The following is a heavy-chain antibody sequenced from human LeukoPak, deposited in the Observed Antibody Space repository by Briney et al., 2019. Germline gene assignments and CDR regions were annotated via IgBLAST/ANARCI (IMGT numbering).Heavy chain of an antibody. CDR1: GYSISSGYY. CDR2: IYHSGST. Sequence: SETLSLTCTVSGYSISSGYYWGWIRQPPGKGLEWIGSIYHSGSTYYNPSLKSRVTISIDTSKNQFSLKLSSVTAADTAVYYCASTQNYDLHFDYWGQGTLVTVSS. D-gene: IGHD3-3*01. J-gene: IGHJ4*02. CDR3: ASTQNYDLHFDY. V-gene: IGHV4-38-2*02.